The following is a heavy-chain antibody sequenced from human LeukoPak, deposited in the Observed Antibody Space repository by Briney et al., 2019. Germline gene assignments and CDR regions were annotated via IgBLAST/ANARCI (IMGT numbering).Heavy chain of an antibody. CDR3: ARVGYYDSSGYVY. CDR2: ISAYNANT. Sequence: DSVNTSSKASSYTFTSNATSWVRQAPAHRHESMGWISAYNANTNYAQKHHSTVTMTRDTSTSTVYMELSSLRSEHSAGYSCARVGYYDSSGYVYWGQGTLVTVFS. J-gene: IGHJ4*02. D-gene: IGHD3-22*01. CDR1: SYTFTSNA. V-gene: IGHV1-18*04.